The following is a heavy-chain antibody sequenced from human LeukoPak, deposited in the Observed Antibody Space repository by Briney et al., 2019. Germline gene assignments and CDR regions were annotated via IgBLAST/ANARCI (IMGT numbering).Heavy chain of an antibody. V-gene: IGHV3-20*04. CDR2: INRNGGST. CDR1: GFTFSSYA. J-gene: IGHJ3*02. Sequence: RPGGSLRLSCAASGFTFSSYAMHWVRQAPGKGLEWVSGINRNGGSTGYADSVKGRFTISRDNAKNSLYLQMNSLRAEDTALYYCARDPNHSGYSYGFDIWGQGTMVTVSS. D-gene: IGHD5-18*01. CDR3: ARDPNHSGYSYGFDI.